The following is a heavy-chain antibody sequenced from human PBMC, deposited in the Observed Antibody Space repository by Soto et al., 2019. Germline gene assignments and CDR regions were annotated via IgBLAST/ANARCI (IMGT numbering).Heavy chain of an antibody. J-gene: IGHJ4*02. CDR3: AVSPYDNVWGSYRYFDY. V-gene: IGHV4-4*02. Sequence: PSETLSLTCAVSGGSISSSNWWSWVRQPPGKGLEWIGEIYHSGSTNYNPSLKSRVTISVDKSKNQFSLKLSSVTAADTAVYYWAVSPYDNVWGSYRYFDYWGQGTLVTVSS. D-gene: IGHD3-16*02. CDR1: GGSISSSNW. CDR2: IYHSGST.